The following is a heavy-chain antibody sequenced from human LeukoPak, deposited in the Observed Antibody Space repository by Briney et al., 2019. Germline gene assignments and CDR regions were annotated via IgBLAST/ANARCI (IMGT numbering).Heavy chain of an antibody. CDR1: GGSISSGSYY. CDR3: ASSPVEYYYESSGYYPYGFDY. V-gene: IGHV4-61*02. J-gene: IGHJ4*02. D-gene: IGHD3-22*01. Sequence: PSETLSLTCTVSGGSISSGSYYWSWIRQPAGKGLKWIGRIYTSGSTNYNPSLKSRVTISVDTSKNQFSLKLSSVTAADTAVYYCASSPVEYYYESSGYYPYGFDYWGQGTLVTVSS. CDR2: IYTSGST.